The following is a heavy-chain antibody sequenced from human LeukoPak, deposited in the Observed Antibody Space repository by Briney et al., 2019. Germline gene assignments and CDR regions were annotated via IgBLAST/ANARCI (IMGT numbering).Heavy chain of an antibody. CDR3: ARSILGAGSH. D-gene: IGHD1-26*01. Sequence: GGSLRLSCAASGFTVSSNYMNWVRQAPGKGLEWVSMIYPNGNTFYTDSVKGRFTISRDNSKNTLDLQMNSLRAEDTAVYYCARSILGAGSHWGQGTLVTVSS. CDR2: IYPNGNT. V-gene: IGHV3-66*01. CDR1: GFTVSSNY. J-gene: IGHJ4*02.